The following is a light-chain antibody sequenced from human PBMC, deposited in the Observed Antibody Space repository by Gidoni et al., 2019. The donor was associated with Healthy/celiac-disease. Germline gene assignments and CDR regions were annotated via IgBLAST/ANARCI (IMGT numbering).Light chain of an antibody. V-gene: IGLV2-8*01. CDR2: EVS. CDR1: SSDVGGYNY. Sequence: QSALPQPPSASGSPGQSVTISCTGTSSDVGGYNYVSWYQQHPGKAPKLMIYEVSKRPSGVPDRFVGSKSGNTASLTVSGLQAEDEADYYCSSYAGSNNHVVFGGGTKLTVL. J-gene: IGLJ2*01. CDR3: SSYAGSNNHVV.